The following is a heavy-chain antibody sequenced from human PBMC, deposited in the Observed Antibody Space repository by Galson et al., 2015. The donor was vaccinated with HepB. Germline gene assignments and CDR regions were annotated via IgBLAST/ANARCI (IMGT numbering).Heavy chain of an antibody. CDR3: ARACVGGSGCFWLDN. J-gene: IGHJ4*02. CDR1: GFTFNGYS. CDR2: IWNDGSRK. D-gene: IGHD2-15*01. Sequence: SLRLSCAASGFTFNGYSMNWVRQAPGKGLEWVAIIWNDGSRKYYGDAVKGRFTVSRDNSKNTLYLQMNSLRDDDTAVYYCARACVGGSGCFWLDNRGQGSLVSVSS. V-gene: IGHV3-33*08.